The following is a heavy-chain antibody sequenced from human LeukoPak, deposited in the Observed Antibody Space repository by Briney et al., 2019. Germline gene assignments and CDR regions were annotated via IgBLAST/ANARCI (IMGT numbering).Heavy chain of an antibody. Sequence: SETLSLTCTVSGGSVTSGTYYWSWIRQPPGKGLEWIGYRYYSGGTNYNPSLKSRVTISVDMSKNQFSLKLTSVTAADTAVYYCXSXTXPTYYCAMDVWGQGTTVTVSS. J-gene: IGHJ6*02. CDR2: RYYSGGT. V-gene: IGHV4-61*01. CDR3: XSXTXPTYYCAMDV. CDR1: GGSVTSGTYY.